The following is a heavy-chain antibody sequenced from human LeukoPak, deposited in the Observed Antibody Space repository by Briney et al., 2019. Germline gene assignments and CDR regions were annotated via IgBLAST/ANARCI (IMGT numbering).Heavy chain of an antibody. CDR2: IYHSGST. CDR1: GGSISSSNW. Sequence: PSGTLSLTCAVSGGSISSSNWWSWVRQPPGKGLEWIGEIYHSGSTNYNPSLKSRVTISVDKSKNQFSLKLSSVTAADTAVYYCARRIGSDPNYYDFWSGYYKYYYYYGTDVWGQGTTVTVSS. CDR3: ARRIGSDPNYYDFWSGYYKYYYYYGTDV. D-gene: IGHD3-3*01. V-gene: IGHV4-4*02. J-gene: IGHJ6*02.